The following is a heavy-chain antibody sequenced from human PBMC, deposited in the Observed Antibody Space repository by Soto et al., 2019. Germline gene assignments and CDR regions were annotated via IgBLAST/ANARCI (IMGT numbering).Heavy chain of an antibody. Sequence: EVQLLESGGGLVQPGGSLRLSCAASGFTFSSYAMSWVRQAPGKGLEWVSAISGSGGSTYYADSVKGRFTISGDNSKNTLYLQMNSLRAEDTAVYYCAKVHSGSGSYFVDYWGQGTLVTVSS. CDR2: ISGSGGST. J-gene: IGHJ4*02. V-gene: IGHV3-23*01. CDR1: GFTFSSYA. CDR3: AKVHSGSGSYFVDY. D-gene: IGHD3-10*01.